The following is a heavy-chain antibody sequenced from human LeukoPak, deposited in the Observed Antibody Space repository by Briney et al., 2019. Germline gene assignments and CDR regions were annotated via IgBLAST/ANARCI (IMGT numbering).Heavy chain of an antibody. CDR1: GYSISSGYY. D-gene: IGHD3-10*01. J-gene: IGHJ3*02. V-gene: IGHV4-38-2*02. CDR3: AREHPRNYYGSGSRNAFDI. CDR2: IYHSGST. Sequence: PSETLSLTCTVSGYSISSGYYWGWIRPPPGKGLEWIGSIYHSGSTYYNPSLKSRVTISVDTSKNQFSLKLSSVTAADTAVYYCAREHPRNYYGSGSRNAFDIWGQGTMVTVSS.